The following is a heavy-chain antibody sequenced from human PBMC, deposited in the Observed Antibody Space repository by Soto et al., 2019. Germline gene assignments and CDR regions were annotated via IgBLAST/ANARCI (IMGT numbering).Heavy chain of an antibody. CDR1: GFTFSSYA. V-gene: IGHV3-23*01. CDR2: ISGSGGST. J-gene: IGHJ1*01. D-gene: IGHD6-13*01. CDR3: ANGFIPGRAAAGTPVQH. Sequence: EVQLLESGGGLVQPGGSLRLSCAASGFTFSSYAMSWVRQAPGKGLEWVSAISGSGGSTYYADSVKGRFTISKDNSTNTVYLQMNSLRAEDTAVYYCANGFIPGRAAAGTPVQHWGQGTLVTVSS.